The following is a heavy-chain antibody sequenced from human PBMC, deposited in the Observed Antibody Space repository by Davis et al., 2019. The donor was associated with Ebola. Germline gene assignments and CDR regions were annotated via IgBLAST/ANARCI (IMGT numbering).Heavy chain of an antibody. Sequence: PGGSLRLSCAASGFTFSSYAMHWVRQAPGKGLEWVAVISYDGSNKYYADSVKGRFTISRDNSKNTRYLQMNSLRAEDTAVYYCARDAVAARTGGGDGMDVWGQGTTVTVSS. CDR3: ARDAVAARTGGGDGMDV. CDR2: ISYDGSNK. V-gene: IGHV3-30-3*01. J-gene: IGHJ6*02. D-gene: IGHD6-6*01. CDR1: GFTFSSYA.